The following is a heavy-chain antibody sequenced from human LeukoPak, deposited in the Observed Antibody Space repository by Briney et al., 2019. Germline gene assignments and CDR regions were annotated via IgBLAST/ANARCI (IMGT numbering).Heavy chain of an antibody. J-gene: IGHJ4*02. V-gene: IGHV3-21*01. CDR2: ISSSSSYI. D-gene: IGHD3-3*01. Sequence: GGSLRLSCAASGFTFSSYSMNWVRQAPGKGLEWVSSISSSSSYIYYADSVKGRFTISRDNAKNSLYLQMNSLRAEDTAVYYCARVPPGAASVLRLDYWGQGTLVTVSS. CDR1: GFTFSSYS. CDR3: ARVPPGAASVLRLDY.